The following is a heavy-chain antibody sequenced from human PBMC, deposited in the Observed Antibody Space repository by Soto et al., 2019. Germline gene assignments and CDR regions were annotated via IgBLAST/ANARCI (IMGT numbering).Heavy chain of an antibody. CDR2: ISSSGSTI. Sequence: GGSLRLSCAASGFTFSSYEMNWVRQAPGKGLEWVSYISSSGSTIYYADSVKGRFTISRDNAKNSLYLQMNSLRAEDTAVYYCARHRAREIAFDYWGQGTLVTVSS. D-gene: IGHD2-21*01. CDR3: ARHRAREIAFDY. V-gene: IGHV3-48*03. CDR1: GFTFSSYE. J-gene: IGHJ4*02.